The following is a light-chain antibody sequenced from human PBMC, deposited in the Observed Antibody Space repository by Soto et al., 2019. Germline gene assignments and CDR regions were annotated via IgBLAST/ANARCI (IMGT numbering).Light chain of an antibody. Sequence: EIVLTQSPATLSLSPGERATLSCRASQSVSSYLAWYQQKPGQAPRLLIYDASNRATGIPARFSGSGSGTDFTLTISSLEPEDSAVYYCQQYGRTFGGGTKVDIK. CDR2: DAS. J-gene: IGKJ4*01. CDR3: QQYGRT. V-gene: IGKV3-11*01. CDR1: QSVSSY.